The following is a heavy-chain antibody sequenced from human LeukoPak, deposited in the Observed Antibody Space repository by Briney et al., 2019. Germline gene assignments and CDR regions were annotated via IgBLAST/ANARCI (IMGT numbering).Heavy chain of an antibody. CDR2: IDPNSGVT. Sequence: ASVKVSCKASGYTFTGKFIHWVRQAPGQGLEWMGWIDPNSGVTDYAQKFRGRVTMTRDTSTSTAYMDLSSLISDDTAVYYCARDREGLAYFDYWGQGTLVTVSS. CDR3: ARDREGLAYFDY. CDR1: GYTFTGKF. V-gene: IGHV1-2*02. J-gene: IGHJ4*02. D-gene: IGHD3/OR15-3a*01.